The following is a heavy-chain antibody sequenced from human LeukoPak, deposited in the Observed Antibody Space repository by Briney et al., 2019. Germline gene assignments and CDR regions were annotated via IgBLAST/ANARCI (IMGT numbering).Heavy chain of an antibody. CDR3: AKGGAVSSKSITTIRGTRRFYYYMDV. Sequence: GGSLRLSCGASGFTFSSYGMSWVRQAPGKGLEWVSGISDGGGSPYYADSVKGRFTISRDNSKNTLYLQMSSLRAEDTAVYYCAKGGAVSSKSITTIRGTRRFYYYMDVGGKGTTVTIPS. V-gene: IGHV3-23*01. J-gene: IGHJ6*03. CDR1: GFTFSSYG. CDR2: ISDGGGSP. D-gene: IGHD3-10*01.